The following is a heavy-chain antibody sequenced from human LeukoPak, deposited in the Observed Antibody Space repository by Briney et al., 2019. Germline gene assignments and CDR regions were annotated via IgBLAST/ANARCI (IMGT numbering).Heavy chain of an antibody. CDR2: INESGAT. Sequence: SETLSLTCSVYGGSFNDYDWSWVRQAPGRGLQWIGEINESGATNCDPSLKSRVTMSIDTSKSQFSLSLRSVTAADTAVYFCARYVPVKTGPTRASFDYWGQGILVSVSS. CDR1: GGSFNDYD. CDR3: ARYVPVKTGPTRASFDY. D-gene: IGHD1-1*01. V-gene: IGHV4-34*01. J-gene: IGHJ4*02.